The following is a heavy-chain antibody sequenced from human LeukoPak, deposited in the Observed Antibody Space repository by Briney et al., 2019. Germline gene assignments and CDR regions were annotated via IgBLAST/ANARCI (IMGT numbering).Heavy chain of an antibody. J-gene: IGHJ4*02. V-gene: IGHV4-30-2*01. Sequence: SETLSLTCAVSGGSISSGGYSWSWIRQAPGKGLEWIGYIYHSGSTYYNPSLKSRVTISVDRSKNQFSLKLSSVTAADTAVYYCARNYYDSSGYYFDYWGQGTLVTVSS. CDR2: IYHSGST. CDR3: ARNYYDSSGYYFDY. CDR1: GGSISSGGYS. D-gene: IGHD3-22*01.